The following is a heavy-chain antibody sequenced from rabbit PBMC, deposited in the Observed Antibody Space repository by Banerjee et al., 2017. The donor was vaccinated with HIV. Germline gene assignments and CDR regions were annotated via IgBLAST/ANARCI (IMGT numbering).Heavy chain of an antibody. D-gene: IGHD1-1*01. V-gene: IGHV1S40*01. Sequence: QSLEESGGDLVKPGASLTLTCKASGFDFSSSDYMCWVRQAPGKGLEWISCIVGSSSGFTYSATWAKGRFTCSKTSSTTVTLQMTSLTVADTATYFCARDTASVVGWNFCLWGPGTLVTVS. CDR3: ARDTASVVGWNFCL. CDR1: GFDFSSSDY. J-gene: IGHJ4*01. CDR2: IVGSSSGFT.